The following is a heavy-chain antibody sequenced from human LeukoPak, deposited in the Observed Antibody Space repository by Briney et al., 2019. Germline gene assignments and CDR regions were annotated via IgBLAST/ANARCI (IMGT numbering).Heavy chain of an antibody. CDR3: AKAPENSSGWYGQGYYYYYYMDV. D-gene: IGHD6-19*01. Sequence: AGGSLRLSCAASGFTFSSYAMSWVRQAPGKGLEWVSAISGSGGSTYYADSVKGRFTISRDDSKNTLYLQMNSLRAEDTAVYYCAKAPENSSGWYGQGYYYYYYMDVWGKGTTVTVSS. CDR2: ISGSGGST. J-gene: IGHJ6*03. V-gene: IGHV3-23*01. CDR1: GFTFSSYA.